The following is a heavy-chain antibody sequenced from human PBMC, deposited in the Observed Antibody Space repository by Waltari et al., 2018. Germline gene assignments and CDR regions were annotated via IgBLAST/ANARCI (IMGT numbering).Heavy chain of an antibody. Sequence: QMQMQESGPGLVKPSETLSVTCTVSGESMSSGDWWSGVRQSPEKGLEWIGQCQRSGRTHYNPSFESRVSISVDPSSNQFSLRMTSTTAADTAVYYCARDRGRGIYLDSWGRGTLVTVSA. CDR3: ARDRGRGIYLDS. V-gene: IGHV4-4*02. CDR2: CQRSGRT. CDR1: GESMSSGDW. D-gene: IGHD2-15*01. J-gene: IGHJ4*02.